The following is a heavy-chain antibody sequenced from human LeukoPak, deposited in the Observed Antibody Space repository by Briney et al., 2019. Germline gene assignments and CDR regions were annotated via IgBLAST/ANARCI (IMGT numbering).Heavy chain of an antibody. D-gene: IGHD2-2*01. CDR1: GYTFTGYY. CDR3: ARGPRYSGSTSYSEFDY. Sequence: GASVKVSCKASGYTFTGYYMHWVRQAPGQGLEWMGWINPNSGGTNYAQKFQGRVTMTRDTSISTAYMELSRLRSDDTAVYYCARGPRYSGSTSYSEFDYWGQGTLVTVSS. CDR2: INPNSGGT. V-gene: IGHV1-2*02. J-gene: IGHJ4*02.